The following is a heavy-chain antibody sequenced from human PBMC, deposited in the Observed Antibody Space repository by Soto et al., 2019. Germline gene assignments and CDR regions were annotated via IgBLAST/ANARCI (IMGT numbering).Heavy chain of an antibody. Sequence: QVQLQQWGAGLLKPSETLSLTCAVYGGSFSGYYWSWIRQPPGKGLEWLREINHGGSTNYNPSLRSRVTLSVDTTKNEFFLRQSSVTAGDTAVYYCARAYSGYDRGGLDYWGQGTLVTVSS. D-gene: IGHD5-12*01. CDR2: INHGGST. CDR3: ARAYSGYDRGGLDY. V-gene: IGHV4-34*01. CDR1: GGSFSGYY. J-gene: IGHJ4*02.